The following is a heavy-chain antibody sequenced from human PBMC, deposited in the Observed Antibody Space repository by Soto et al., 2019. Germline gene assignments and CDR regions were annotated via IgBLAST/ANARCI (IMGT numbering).Heavy chain of an antibody. CDR1: GGSISSYY. V-gene: IGHV4-59*01. Sequence: QVQLQESGPGLVKPSETLSLTCTVSGGSISSYYWSWIRQPPGKGLEWIGYIYSSGSTNYNPSLKSRVTISVDTAKNQFSLKLSSVTAADTAVYYCARAMGGSYLRYFDYWGQGTLVTVSS. J-gene: IGHJ4*02. D-gene: IGHD1-26*01. CDR2: IYSSGST. CDR3: ARAMGGSYLRYFDY.